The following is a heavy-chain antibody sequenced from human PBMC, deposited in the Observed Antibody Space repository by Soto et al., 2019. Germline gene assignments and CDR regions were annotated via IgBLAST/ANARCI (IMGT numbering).Heavy chain of an antibody. Sequence: PGGSLRLSCAASGFTFSSYGMHWVRQAPGKGLEWVAVIWYDGSNKYYADSVKGRFTISRDNSKNTLYLQMNSLRAEDTAVYYCARTYYDFWSGYYTFDYWGQGTLVTVSS. CDR1: GFTFSSYG. J-gene: IGHJ4*02. V-gene: IGHV3-33*01. CDR3: ARTYYDFWSGYYTFDY. CDR2: IWYDGSNK. D-gene: IGHD3-3*01.